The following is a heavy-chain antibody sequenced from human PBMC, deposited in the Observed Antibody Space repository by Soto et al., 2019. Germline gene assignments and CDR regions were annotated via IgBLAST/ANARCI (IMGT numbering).Heavy chain of an antibody. Sequence: ASVKVSCKASGYTFTGYYMHWVRQAPGQGLEWMGWINPNSGGTNYAQKFQGWVTMTRDTSISTAYMELSRLRSDDTAVYYCARSGRLLWFGELDNRYYGHYYGMDVWGQGTTVTVSS. CDR2: INPNSGGT. V-gene: IGHV1-2*04. J-gene: IGHJ6*02. CDR1: GYTFTGYY. CDR3: ARSGRLLWFGELDNRYYGHYYGMDV. D-gene: IGHD3-10*01.